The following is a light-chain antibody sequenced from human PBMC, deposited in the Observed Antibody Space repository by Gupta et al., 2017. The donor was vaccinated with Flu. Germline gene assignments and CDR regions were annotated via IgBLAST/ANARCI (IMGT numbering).Light chain of an antibody. Sequence: QSVLTQPPSASGTPGQRVTISCSGSSSNIGSNTVNWYQQLPGTAPKLLIYSNNQRPSGVPDRFSGSKSGTSASLAISELQSEDEADYYCAAWDDSRNGVVFGGGTKLTVL. CDR2: SNN. CDR3: AAWDDSRNGVV. V-gene: IGLV1-44*01. J-gene: IGLJ2*01. CDR1: SSNIGSNT.